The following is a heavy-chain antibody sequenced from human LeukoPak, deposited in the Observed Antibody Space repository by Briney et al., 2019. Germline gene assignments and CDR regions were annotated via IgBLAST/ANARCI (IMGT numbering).Heavy chain of an antibody. D-gene: IGHD2/OR15-2a*01. CDR3: ARHLRTTFDY. J-gene: IGHJ4*02. V-gene: IGHV1-8*03. CDR1: GYTFTTND. Sequence: ASVKVSCTASGYTFTTNDINWVRQAPGQGPEWMAWINPNSGKSGYAPKFRGRVTVSRDTSISTAYLELSSLRSDDTAVYYCARHLRTTFDYWGQGSLVTVSS. CDR2: INPNSGKS.